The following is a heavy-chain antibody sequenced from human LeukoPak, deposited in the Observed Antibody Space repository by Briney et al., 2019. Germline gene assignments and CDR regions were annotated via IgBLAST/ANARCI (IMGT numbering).Heavy chain of an antibody. V-gene: IGHV4-39*01. Sequence: PSETLSLTCTVSGGSISSRRYYWGWIRQPPGKGLEWIGSIYYSGSTYYNPSLKSRVTISVDTSKNQFSLKLSSVTAADTAVYYCARQGARDYYDSSGKFDYWGQGTLVTVSS. CDR3: ARQGARDYYDSSGKFDY. CDR2: IYYSGST. CDR1: GGSISSRRYY. J-gene: IGHJ4*02. D-gene: IGHD3-22*01.